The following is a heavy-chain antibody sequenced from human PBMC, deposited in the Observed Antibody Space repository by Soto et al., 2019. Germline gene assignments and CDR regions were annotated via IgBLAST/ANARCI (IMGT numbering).Heavy chain of an antibody. V-gene: IGHV3-74*01. Sequence: EVQLVESGGGLVQAGGSLRLSCVASGFTFSNFWMHWVRQAPGQGLVWVSRINHDGSSTNYADSAKGRITISRDNAKNTVYLQLNSLRAEDTAVYYSARYFVYYAPSGYQDTAFDVWGHGTMLTVSS. CDR2: INHDGSST. D-gene: IGHD3-22*01. J-gene: IGHJ3*01. CDR3: ARYFVYYAPSGYQDTAFDV. CDR1: GFTFSNFW.